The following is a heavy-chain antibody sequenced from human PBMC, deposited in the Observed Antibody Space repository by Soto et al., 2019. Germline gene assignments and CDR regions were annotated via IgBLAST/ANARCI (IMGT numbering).Heavy chain of an antibody. J-gene: IGHJ4*02. CDR1: GYTFTSYD. V-gene: IGHV1-8*01. CDR3: ARGYTSSRNPGNLDY. Sequence: QVQMMQSGAAVKKPGASVKVSCKASGYTFTSYDITWVQQATGQGLEWMGWMNPNSGRTVYSQKFQGRVTMTMNTSISTAYMELSSLRSGDTALYFCARGYTSSRNPGNLDYWGQGTLVTVSS. D-gene: IGHD2-2*01. CDR2: MNPNSGRT.